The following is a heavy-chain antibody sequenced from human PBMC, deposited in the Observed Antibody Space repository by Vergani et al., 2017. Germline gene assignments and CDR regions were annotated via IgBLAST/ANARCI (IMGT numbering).Heavy chain of an antibody. J-gene: IGHJ5*02. CDR3: ASDTHSGQGADR. CDR1: FDSIRNLY. Sequence: QVQLQESGPGLVKSSETLYLTCSVSFDSIRNLYCNWIRQPPGKGLEWIGSIHYSENTNYNPSLKTRVTISVDTSKNQFSLTLTSVTAADTAVYYCASDTHSGQGADRWGQGILVTVTS. CDR2: IHYSENT. D-gene: IGHD6-19*01. V-gene: IGHV4-59*11.